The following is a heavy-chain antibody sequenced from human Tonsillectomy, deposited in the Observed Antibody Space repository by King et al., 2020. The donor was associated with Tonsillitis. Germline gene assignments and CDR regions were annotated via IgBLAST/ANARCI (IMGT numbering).Heavy chain of an antibody. D-gene: IGHD3-10*01. J-gene: IGHJ6*02. CDR1: GGTLSSYA. CDR3: ARERHAGIGELFSAQIGGMDV. CDR2: IIPIFGTA. V-gene: IGHV1-69*01. Sequence: VQLVESGAEVKKPGSSVKVSCKASGGTLSSYAISWVRQAPGQGLEWMGGIIPIFGTANYAQKFQGRVTITADESTSTAYMELSSLRSEDTAVYYCARERHAGIGELFSAQIGGMDVWGQGTTVTVSS.